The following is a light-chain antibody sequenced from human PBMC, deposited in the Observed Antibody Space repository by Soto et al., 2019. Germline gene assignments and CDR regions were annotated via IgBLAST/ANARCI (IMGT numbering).Light chain of an antibody. CDR1: QSITGY. CDR3: QQKFIATWT. J-gene: IGKJ1*01. CDR2: AAS. V-gene: IGKV1-39*01. Sequence: DIQMTQSPSSLSASVGDRVTITCRASQSITGYLNWYQQKPGKVPKLLIYAASTLQSGVPSRFSGSGSGTDFNLTLSSLQAEDSATYDCQQKFIATWTFGQWTKVDIK.